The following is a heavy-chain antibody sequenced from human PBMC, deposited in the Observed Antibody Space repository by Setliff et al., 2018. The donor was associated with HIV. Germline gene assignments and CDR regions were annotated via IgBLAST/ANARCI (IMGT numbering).Heavy chain of an antibody. CDR2: IIPMFGTV. V-gene: IGHV1-69*13. CDR1: GGTFSRYT. D-gene: IGHD1-26*01. CDR3: ARGSRSGDHSYYYTDV. Sequence: ASVKVSCKSSGGTFSRYTISWVRQAPGQGPEWMGGIIPMFGTVIHSQKFQGRVTITADESTGAAYMEMSSLKSEDAALYYCARGSRSGDHSYYYTDVWGTGTTVTVSS. J-gene: IGHJ6*03.